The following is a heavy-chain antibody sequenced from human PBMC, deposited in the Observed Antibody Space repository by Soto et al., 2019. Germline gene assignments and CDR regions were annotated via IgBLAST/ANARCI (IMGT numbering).Heavy chain of an antibody. J-gene: IGHJ4*02. CDR1: RFTFISYA. CDR2: ISGXRGST. V-gene: IGHV3-23*01. CDR3: AGVNDWLLY. Sequence: XXSLRLSCAASRFTFISYAMSWVRQAPGNGLESVXAISGXRGSTYYADSXXGRFTTSXXNSKNTLYMQMNRIRAEDTAVYYCAGVNDWLLYWGQGTLVTASS. D-gene: IGHD3-9*01.